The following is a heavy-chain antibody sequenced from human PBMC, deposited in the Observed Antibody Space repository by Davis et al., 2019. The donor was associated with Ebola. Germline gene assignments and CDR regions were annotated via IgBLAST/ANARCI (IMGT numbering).Heavy chain of an antibody. J-gene: IGHJ4*02. CDR3: AIKTRQQDY. D-gene: IGHD6-13*01. V-gene: IGHV1-8*02. CDR1: GYTFTNYY. Sequence: AASVKVSCKAFGYTFTNYYLHWVRQAPGQGLEWMGWMNPNSGNTGYAQKFQGRVTMIRDTSISTAYMELSSLRSEDAAVYYCAIKTRQQDYWGQGTLVTVSS. CDR2: MNPNSGNT.